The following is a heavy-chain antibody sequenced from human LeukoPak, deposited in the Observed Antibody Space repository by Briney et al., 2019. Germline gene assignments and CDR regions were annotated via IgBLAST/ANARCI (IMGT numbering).Heavy chain of an antibody. J-gene: IGHJ4*02. V-gene: IGHV3-21*01. CDR2: ISSSSSYI. CDR3: ASASSSWAYYFDY. Sequence: GGSLSLSCAASGFTFSSYSMNWVRQAPGKGLEWVSSISSSSSYIYYADSVKGRFTISRDNAKNSLYLQMNSQRAEDTAVYYCASASSSWAYYFDYWGQGTLVTVSS. D-gene: IGHD6-13*01. CDR1: GFTFSSYS.